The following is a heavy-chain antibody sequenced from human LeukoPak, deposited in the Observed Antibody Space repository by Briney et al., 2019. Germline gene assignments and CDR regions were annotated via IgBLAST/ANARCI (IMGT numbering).Heavy chain of an antibody. Sequence: SGTLSLTCAVSGGSITSNWWSWVRQPPGKGLEFIGEIYHNGNTNYNPSLKSRVTILVDKSKNQYSLKLSSVTAADTAIYYCSRESGAFCPFGYWGQGTLVIVPS. J-gene: IGHJ4*02. CDR2: IYHNGNT. CDR1: GGSITSNW. V-gene: IGHV4-4*02. CDR3: SRESGAFCPFGY. D-gene: IGHD1-26*01.